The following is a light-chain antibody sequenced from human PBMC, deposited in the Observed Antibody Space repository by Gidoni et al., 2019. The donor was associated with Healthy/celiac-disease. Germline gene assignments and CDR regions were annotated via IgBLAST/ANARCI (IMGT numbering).Light chain of an antibody. CDR3: CSYAGSSTFLYV. J-gene: IGLJ1*01. Sequence: QSALTQPASVAGSLGQSITISCTGTTSDVGSYNLVSWYQQHPGKAPKLMIYEGSKRPSGVSNRFSGSKSGNTASLTISGLQAEDEADYYCCSYAGSSTFLYVFGTGTKVTVL. V-gene: IGLV2-23*01. CDR2: EGS. CDR1: TSDVGSYNL.